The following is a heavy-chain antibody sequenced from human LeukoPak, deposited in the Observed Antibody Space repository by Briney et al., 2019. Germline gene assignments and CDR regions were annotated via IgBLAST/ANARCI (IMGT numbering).Heavy chain of an antibody. V-gene: IGHV3-30*09. Sequence: GGSLRLSCVASGFTFSTAWMHWARQAPGKGLEWVAVISHDGNNMHYADSVKGRFAISRDNSRNTLYLQMSRLRVEDTAVYSCARENYGDYYIDYWGQGTLVAVSS. D-gene: IGHD4-17*01. CDR3: ARENYGDYYIDY. CDR1: GFTFSTAW. CDR2: ISHDGNNM. J-gene: IGHJ4*02.